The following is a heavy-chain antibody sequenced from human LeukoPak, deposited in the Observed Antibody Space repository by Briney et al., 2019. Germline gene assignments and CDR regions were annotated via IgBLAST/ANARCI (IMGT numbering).Heavy chain of an antibody. CDR3: AKDAYSSSSRRFDP. CDR1: GFSVSSNY. J-gene: IGHJ5*02. V-gene: IGHV3-23*01. Sequence: GGSLRLSCAASGFSVSSNYMGWVRQAPGKGLEWVSGISGSDAGTYYADSVKGRFTISRDNSKNTLYLEMNSLRAEDAAVYYCAKDAYSSSSRRFDPWGQGTLVTVSS. D-gene: IGHD6-6*01. CDR2: ISGSDAGT.